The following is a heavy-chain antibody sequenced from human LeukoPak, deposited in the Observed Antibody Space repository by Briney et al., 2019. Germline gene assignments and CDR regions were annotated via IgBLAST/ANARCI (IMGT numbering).Heavy chain of an antibody. CDR2: ISCTGGNT. Sequence: GGSLRLSCAASGFTFSSYGMSWVRQAPGKGLEWVSAISCTGGNTYYADSVKGRFTISRDNSKNTLYLQMNSLRAEDTAVYYCAKDVWFGESPIDYWGQGTLVTVSS. V-gene: IGHV3-23*01. CDR1: GFTFSSYG. J-gene: IGHJ4*02. CDR3: AKDVWFGESPIDY. D-gene: IGHD3-10*01.